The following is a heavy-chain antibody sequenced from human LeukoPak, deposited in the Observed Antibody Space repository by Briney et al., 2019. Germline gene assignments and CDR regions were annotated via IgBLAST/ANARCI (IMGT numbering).Heavy chain of an antibody. V-gene: IGHV4-59*08. CDR2: IYYSGST. J-gene: IGHJ5*02. D-gene: IGHD5-12*01. CDR1: GGSISSYY. Sequence: SETLSLTCTVTGGSISSYYWSWIRQPPGKGLEWIGYIYYSGSTNYNPSLKSRVTISVDTSKNQFSLKLSSVTAADTAVYYCARRTYEDWFDPWGQGTLVTVSS. CDR3: ARRTYEDWFDP.